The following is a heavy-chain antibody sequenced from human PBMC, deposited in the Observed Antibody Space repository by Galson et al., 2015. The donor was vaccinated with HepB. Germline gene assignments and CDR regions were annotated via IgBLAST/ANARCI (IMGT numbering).Heavy chain of an antibody. D-gene: IGHD5-12*01. V-gene: IGHV3-15*01. Sequence: SLRLSCAASGFTNAWMSWVRQAPGKGLEWVGRIKSTTDGGTTEYAAPVKGRFTISRDDSKDTVYPQINSLKIEDTAVYYCSTSHGFGYGDTSAGDHWGQGPLVTVAS. CDR2: IKSTTDGGTT. J-gene: IGHJ4*02. CDR3: STSHGFGYGDTSAGDH. CDR1: GFTNAW.